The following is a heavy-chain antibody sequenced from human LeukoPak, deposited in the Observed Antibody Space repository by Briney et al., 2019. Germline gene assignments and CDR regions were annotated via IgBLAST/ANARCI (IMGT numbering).Heavy chain of an antibody. D-gene: IGHD1-20*01. Sequence: GGSLRLSCTASGFTFSRYGMSWVRQAPGKGLEWGSAISSSGGSTYYADSVKGRLTISRDNSKNTLYLQMNSLRAEDTAVYYCAKGAWYNWNHYFDYWGQGTLVTVSS. CDR3: AKGAWYNWNHYFDY. CDR1: GFTFSRYG. V-gene: IGHV3-23*01. CDR2: ISSSGGST. J-gene: IGHJ4*02.